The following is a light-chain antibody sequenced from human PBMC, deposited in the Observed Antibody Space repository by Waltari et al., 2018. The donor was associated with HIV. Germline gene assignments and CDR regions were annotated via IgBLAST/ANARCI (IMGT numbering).Light chain of an antibody. CDR1: SANLGKNY. CDR2: NNG. J-gene: IGLJ3*02. V-gene: IGLV1-47*02. Sequence: QSVLGQESSASGTAGQRVVISCSGTSANLGKNYVYWYQQFAGATPRLRIYNNGQRPSGVPDRFSGAKSGVSASLVISGLQSGDEATDYCATWDANQWVFGGGTKVSVL. CDR3: ATWDANQWV.